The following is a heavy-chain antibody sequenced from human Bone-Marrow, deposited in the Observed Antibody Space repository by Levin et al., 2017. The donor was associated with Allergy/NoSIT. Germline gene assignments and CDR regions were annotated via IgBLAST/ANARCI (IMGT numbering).Heavy chain of an antibody. CDR1: GGSISSSSYY. D-gene: IGHD2/OR15-2a*01. CDR3: ARRNKLSSLGWFDP. V-gene: IGHV4-39*01. CDR2: IYYSGST. Sequence: SETLSLTCTVSGGSISSSSYYWGWIRQPPGTGLEWIGSIYYSGSTYYNPSLKSRVTISVDTSKNQFSLKLSSVTAADTAVYYCARRNKLSSLGWFDPWGQGTLVTVSS. J-gene: IGHJ5*02.